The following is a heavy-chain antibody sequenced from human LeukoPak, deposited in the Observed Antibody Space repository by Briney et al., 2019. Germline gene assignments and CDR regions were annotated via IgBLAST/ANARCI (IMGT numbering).Heavy chain of an antibody. J-gene: IGHJ4*02. CDR1: GFTFSSYG. V-gene: IGHV3-30*18. CDR2: ISYDGSNK. Sequence: GSLRLSCAASGFTFSSYGMHWVRQAPGKGLEWVAVISYDGSNKYYADSVKGRFTISRDNSKNTLYLQMNSLRAEDTAVYYCAKGGGYCSSTSCYLDYWGQGTLVTVSS. D-gene: IGHD2-2*01. CDR3: AKGGGYCSSTSCYLDY.